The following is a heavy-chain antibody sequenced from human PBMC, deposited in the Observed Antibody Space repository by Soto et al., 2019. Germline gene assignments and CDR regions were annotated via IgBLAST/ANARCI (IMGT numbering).Heavy chain of an antibody. Sequence: QVQLVQSGAEVKKPGSSVKVSCKASGGTFSSYAISWVRQAPGQGLEWMGGIIPIFGTANYAQKFQGRVRITADESTSRAYMELSSLRSEDTAVYYCAWGPSQYYYGSGSYQDHCYCYGMDVWGQGPTVTVSS. CDR2: IIPIFGTA. J-gene: IGHJ6*02. CDR1: GGTFSSYA. D-gene: IGHD3-10*01. CDR3: AWGPSQYYYGSGSYQDHCYCYGMDV. V-gene: IGHV1-69*01.